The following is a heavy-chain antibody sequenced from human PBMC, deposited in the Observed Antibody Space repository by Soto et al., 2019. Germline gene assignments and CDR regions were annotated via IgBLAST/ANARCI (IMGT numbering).Heavy chain of an antibody. J-gene: IGHJ5*02. V-gene: IGHV4-59*01. CDR2: IYYSGST. Sequence: TSETLSLTCTVSGGSISSYYWSWIRQPPGKGLEWIGYIYYSGSTNYNPSLKSRVTISVDTSKNQFSLKLSSVTAADTAVYYCARSGSYYLYNWFDPWGQGTLVTVS. CDR3: ARSGSYYLYNWFDP. D-gene: IGHD1-26*01. CDR1: GGSISSYY.